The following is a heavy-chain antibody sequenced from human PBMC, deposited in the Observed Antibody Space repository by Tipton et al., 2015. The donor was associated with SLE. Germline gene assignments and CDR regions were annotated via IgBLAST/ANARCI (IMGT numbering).Heavy chain of an antibody. J-gene: IGHJ4*02. D-gene: IGHD3-22*01. CDR1: GGSISSSNYY. CDR3: ARDYYDSRGYTLFDY. Sequence: TLSLTCTVSGGSISSSNYYWGWIRQPPGKGLEWIGTIYYSGSTYYNPSLKSRVTISVDTSKNQFSLKLSSVTAADTAVYYCARDYYDSRGYTLFDYWGQGALVTVSS. CDR2: IYYSGST. V-gene: IGHV4-39*07.